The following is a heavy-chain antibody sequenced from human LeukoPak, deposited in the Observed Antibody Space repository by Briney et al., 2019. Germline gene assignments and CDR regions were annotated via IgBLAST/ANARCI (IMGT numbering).Heavy chain of an antibody. J-gene: IGHJ4*02. Sequence: SETLSLTXTVSGGSISSYYWSWIRQPPGKGLEWIGYIYYSGSTNYNPSLKSRVTISVDTSKNQFSLKLSSVTAADTAVYYCARRRGYSYGGVDYWGQGTLVTVSS. CDR2: IYYSGST. CDR3: ARRRGYSYGGVDY. D-gene: IGHD5-18*01. CDR1: GGSISSYY. V-gene: IGHV4-59*08.